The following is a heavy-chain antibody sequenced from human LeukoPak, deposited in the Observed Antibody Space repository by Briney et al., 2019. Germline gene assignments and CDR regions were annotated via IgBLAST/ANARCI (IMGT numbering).Heavy chain of an antibody. V-gene: IGHV3-30-3*01. CDR1: GFTFSSYA. CDR2: ISYDGSNK. D-gene: IGHD1-26*01. J-gene: IGHJ4*02. CDR3: ARDLGTYYFDY. Sequence: GGSLRLSCAASGFTFSSYAMHWVRQAPGKGLEWVAVISYDGSNKYYADSVKGRFTISRDNSKNTLYLQMNSLRAEDTAVYYCARDLGTYYFDYWGQGTLVTVSS.